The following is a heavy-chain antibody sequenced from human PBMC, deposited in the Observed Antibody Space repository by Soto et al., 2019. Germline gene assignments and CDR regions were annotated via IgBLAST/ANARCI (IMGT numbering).Heavy chain of an antibody. Sequence: SVKVSCKASGYIITAYSIHWLRQAPGQRPEWVGWINAGHGDTKYSKRLHDRVTLSRDNSGNTLSLQMNSLGVEDTAIYYCVKDWQYTVHRYSGSPLQVRPPPFIDAWGLGTLVTVSS. CDR3: VKDWQYTVHRYSGSPLQVRPPPFIDA. CDR2: INAGHGDT. D-gene: IGHD1-26*01. CDR1: GYIITAYS. J-gene: IGHJ5*02. V-gene: IGHV1-3*01.